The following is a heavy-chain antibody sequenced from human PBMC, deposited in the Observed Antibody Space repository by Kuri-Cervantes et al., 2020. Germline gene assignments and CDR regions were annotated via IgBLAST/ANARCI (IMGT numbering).Heavy chain of an antibody. D-gene: IGHD3-10*01. V-gene: IGHV1-2*04. CDR3: ASVNYYGSGSPHLP. Sequence: ASVKVSCKASGYTFTGYYMHWVRQAPGQGLEWMGWINPNSGATNYAQKFQGWVTMTTDTSTSTAYMVLRSLRSDDTAVYYCASVNYYGSGSPHLPWGQGTLVTVSS. CDR2: INPNSGAT. J-gene: IGHJ5*02. CDR1: GYTFTGYY.